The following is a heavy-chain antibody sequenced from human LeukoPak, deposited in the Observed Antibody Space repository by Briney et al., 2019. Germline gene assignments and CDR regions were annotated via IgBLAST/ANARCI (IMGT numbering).Heavy chain of an antibody. CDR1: GFTIGTAW. Sequence: GGSLRLSCVSSGFTIGTAWMSWARQAPGKGLEWLGHIKSEGEGATTDYAAPAKGRFAISRDDSENMIYLQMSSLKIDDTAIYYCIAHFPYFYGFDVWGKGTTVTVSS. J-gene: IGHJ6*04. CDR3: IAHFPYFYGFDV. CDR2: IKSEGEGATT. V-gene: IGHV3-15*01. D-gene: IGHD3-3*02.